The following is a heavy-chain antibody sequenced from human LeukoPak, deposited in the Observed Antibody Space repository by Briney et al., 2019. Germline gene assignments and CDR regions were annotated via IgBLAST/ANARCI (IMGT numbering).Heavy chain of an antibody. J-gene: IGHJ4*02. D-gene: IGHD6-19*01. CDR1: GYSFTSYW. V-gene: IGHV5-10-1*01. CDR3: ARHPITVAGSDLDY. Sequence: GESLKISCKGSGYSFTSYWISWVRQMPGKGLEWMGRTDPSDSYTNYSPSFQGHVTISADKSISTAYLQWSSLKASETAMYYCARHPITVAGSDLDYCGQGTLVTVSS. CDR2: TDPSDSYT.